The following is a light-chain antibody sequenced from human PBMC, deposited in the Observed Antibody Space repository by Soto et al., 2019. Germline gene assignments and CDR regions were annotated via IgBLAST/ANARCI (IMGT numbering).Light chain of an antibody. CDR2: AAS. CDR1: QDIAIY. J-gene: IGKJ4*01. Sequence: IQLTQSPSSLSASVGDRVTITCRASQDIAIYLAWYQQKPGEAPKLLIYAASTLYGGVPSRFSGSGSGTDFALTITSLQAEYFATYYCQQLRMYPSTFGGGTKVDIK. CDR3: QQLRMYPST. V-gene: IGKV1-9*01.